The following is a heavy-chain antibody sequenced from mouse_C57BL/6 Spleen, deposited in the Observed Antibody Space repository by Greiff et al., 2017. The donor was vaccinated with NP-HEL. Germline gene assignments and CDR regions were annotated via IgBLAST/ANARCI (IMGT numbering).Heavy chain of an antibody. Sequence: QVQLQQPGAELVKPGASVKLSCKASGYTFTSYWMHWVKQRPGRGLEWIGRFDPNSGGTKYNEKFKSTATLTVDKPSSTAYMQLSSLTSEDSAVYYCARQDYGSSPAWFAYWGQGTLVTVSA. CDR3: ARQDYGSSPAWFAY. CDR1: GYTFTSYW. CDR2: FDPNSGGT. V-gene: IGHV1-72*01. D-gene: IGHD1-1*01. J-gene: IGHJ3*01.